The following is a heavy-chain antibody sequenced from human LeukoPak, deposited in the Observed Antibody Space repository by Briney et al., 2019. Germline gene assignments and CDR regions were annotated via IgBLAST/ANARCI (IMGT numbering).Heavy chain of an antibody. V-gene: IGHV4-39*01. J-gene: IGHJ4*02. Sequence: SETLSLTCTVSGGSISSSSYYWGWIRQPPGEGLEWIGSIYYSGTTYYNPSLKSRVTISVDTSKNQFSLILSSVTAADTAVYYCARLGSAAGGSRYFDYWGQGTLVTVSS. CDR3: ARLGSAAGGSRYFDY. CDR2: IYYSGTT. CDR1: GGSISSSSYY. D-gene: IGHD6-13*01.